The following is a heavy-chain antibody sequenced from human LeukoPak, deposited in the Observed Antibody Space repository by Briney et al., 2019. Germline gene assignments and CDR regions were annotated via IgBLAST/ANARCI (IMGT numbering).Heavy chain of an antibody. CDR2: IYHSGAT. V-gene: IGHV4-4*02. CDR3: ARNGGNSDYDY. Sequence: PSETLSLTCAVSGVSISSSSTNCWTWVRQPPGKGLEWIGEIYHSGATNYNPSLKSRVTMLLDKSKNQFSLKLNSVTAADTAVYYCARNGGNSDYDYWGQGTLVTVSA. J-gene: IGHJ4*02. CDR1: GVSISSSSTNC. D-gene: IGHD4-23*01.